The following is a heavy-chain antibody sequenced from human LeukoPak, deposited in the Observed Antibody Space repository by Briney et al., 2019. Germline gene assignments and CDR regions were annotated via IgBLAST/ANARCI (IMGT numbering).Heavy chain of an antibody. Sequence: SETLSLTCTVAGGSISSYFWSWVRQPPGKGLEWIGYIYYSGSTNYNPSLKSRVTISVDTSKNQFSLRLSSVTAADTAVYYCARGAGNFDYWGQGTLVTVSS. CDR2: IYYSGST. J-gene: IGHJ4*02. CDR1: GGSISSYF. CDR3: ARGAGNFDY. V-gene: IGHV4-59*01. D-gene: IGHD6-19*01.